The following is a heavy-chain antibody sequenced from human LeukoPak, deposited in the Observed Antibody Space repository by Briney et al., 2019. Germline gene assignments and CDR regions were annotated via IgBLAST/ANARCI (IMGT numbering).Heavy chain of an antibody. Sequence: PGGSLRLSCAASGFTFSRYWMHWVRQTPGKGLVWVSRITSDGSGTAYADSVKGRFSISRGKVKNTLFLQMNSLRAEETDVYYCARDGDSTVDFDYWGQGSLVTVSS. J-gene: IGHJ4*02. CDR3: ARDGDSTVDFDY. CDR1: GFTFSRYW. D-gene: IGHD4-23*01. V-gene: IGHV3-74*01. CDR2: ITSDGSGT.